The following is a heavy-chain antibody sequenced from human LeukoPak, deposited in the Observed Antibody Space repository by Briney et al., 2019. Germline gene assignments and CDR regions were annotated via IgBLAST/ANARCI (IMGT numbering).Heavy chain of an antibody. CDR1: GFTFSSYG. CDR3: ARLVSYPLWFGLAFDY. Sequence: GGSLRLSCAASGFTFSSYGMHWVRQAPGKGLEWVAFIRYDGSNKYYADSVKGRFTISRDNSKNTLYLQMNSLRAEDTAVYYCARLVSYPLWFGLAFDYWGQGTLVTVSS. D-gene: IGHD3-10*01. V-gene: IGHV3-30*02. CDR2: IRYDGSNK. J-gene: IGHJ4*02.